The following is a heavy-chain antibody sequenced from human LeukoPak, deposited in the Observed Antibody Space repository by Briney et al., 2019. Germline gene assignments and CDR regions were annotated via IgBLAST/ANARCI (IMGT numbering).Heavy chain of an antibody. Sequence: ASVKVSCKASGYTLTAYYIYWVRQAPGQGLEWMGRINPNSGGTDYAQKFQGRVTMTRDTSISTAYMELSRLRSDDTAVYYCAREYYDFWSGYLGPWGQGTLVTVSS. CDR1: GYTLTAYY. D-gene: IGHD3-3*01. CDR3: AREYYDFWSGYLGP. V-gene: IGHV1-2*06. J-gene: IGHJ5*02. CDR2: INPNSGGT.